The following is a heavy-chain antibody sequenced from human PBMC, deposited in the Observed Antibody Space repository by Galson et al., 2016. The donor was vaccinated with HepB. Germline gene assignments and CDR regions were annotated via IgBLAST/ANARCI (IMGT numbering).Heavy chain of an antibody. CDR1: GYTFSNYG. Sequence: SVKVSCKASGYTFSNYGIGWVRQAPGQGLEWMGWISAYNGNTNYDEKVQDRVTMTTDTYTNTAYLELRSLRSDDTAVYYCARDLYDGWSGYRRYNWFDPWGQGTLVTVSS. J-gene: IGHJ5*02. CDR3: ARDLYDGWSGYRRYNWFDP. D-gene: IGHD3-3*01. CDR2: ISAYNGNT. V-gene: IGHV1-18*01.